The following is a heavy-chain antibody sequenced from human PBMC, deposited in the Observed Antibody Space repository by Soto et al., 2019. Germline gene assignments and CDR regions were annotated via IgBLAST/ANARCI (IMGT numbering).Heavy chain of an antibody. D-gene: IGHD5-12*01. CDR1: GFTFTSYG. CDR3: VSDRGYGPDYVPYS. J-gene: IGHJ5*01. V-gene: IGHV3-30*03. Sequence: QAHLVESGGGVVQPGRSLRLSCAASGFTFTSYGMHWVRQAPGTRRGWVGVISYDGGLQHYADSVKGRFTISSDNSEHVVLPQMNSLRADDTAVYYCVSDRGYGPDYVPYSWGHATMGSVS. CDR2: ISYDGGLQ.